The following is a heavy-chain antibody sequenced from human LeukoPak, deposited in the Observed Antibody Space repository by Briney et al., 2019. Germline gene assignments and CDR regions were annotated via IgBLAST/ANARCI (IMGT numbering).Heavy chain of an antibody. CDR2: IGISGGST. CDR3: ARAARPVDY. Sequence: GGSLRLSCGASGFTLSSYAMTWVRQAPGKGLEWVSAIGISGGSTYYADSVKGRFTISRDNSMNTVYLEMSSLRAEDTAVYYCARAARPVDYWGQGTLVTGSS. V-gene: IGHV3-23*01. CDR1: GFTLSSYA. J-gene: IGHJ4*02.